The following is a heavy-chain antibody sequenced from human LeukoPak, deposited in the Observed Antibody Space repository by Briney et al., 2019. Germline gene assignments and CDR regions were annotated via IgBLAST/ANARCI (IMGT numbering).Heavy chain of an antibody. CDR1: GFTVSRYS. Sequence: GGSLRLSCAASGFTVSRYSIHWVRQAPGKGLEWVALISYDGTYKYYTDSVRGRFTVSRDNSRDTLYLQMNSLKPEDTAVYYCAKDMGCSDGSCYSGIDYWGQGTLVTVSS. J-gene: IGHJ4*02. CDR2: ISYDGTYK. D-gene: IGHD2-15*01. CDR3: AKDMGCSDGSCYSGIDY. V-gene: IGHV3-30*18.